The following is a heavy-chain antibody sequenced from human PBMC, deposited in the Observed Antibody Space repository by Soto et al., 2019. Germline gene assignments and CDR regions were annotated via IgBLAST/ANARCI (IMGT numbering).Heavy chain of an antibody. Sequence: SETLSLTCTVSGGSISSYYWSWIRQPPGKGLEWIGYIYYSGSTNYNPSLKSRVTISVDTSKNQFSLKLSSVTAADTAVYYCASGSGGYDYYYYYGMDVWGQGTTVTVSS. CDR1: GGSISSYY. CDR3: ASGSGGYDYYYYYGMDV. V-gene: IGHV4-59*01. D-gene: IGHD5-12*01. J-gene: IGHJ6*02. CDR2: IYYSGST.